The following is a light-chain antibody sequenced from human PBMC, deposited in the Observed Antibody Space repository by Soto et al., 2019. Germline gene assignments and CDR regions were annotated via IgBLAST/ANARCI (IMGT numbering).Light chain of an antibody. J-gene: IGKJ1*01. CDR1: QSVSSN. Sequence: IVLSQSPATLSLSPGGIGNLSWRASQSVSSNLAWYQQKPGQAPRLLIYGASTRATDIPARFSGSGSGTEFTLTISSLQSEDFAEYHCQQYNNWPQTFGQGTKVDIK. CDR3: QQYNNWPQT. V-gene: IGKV3-15*01. CDR2: GAS.